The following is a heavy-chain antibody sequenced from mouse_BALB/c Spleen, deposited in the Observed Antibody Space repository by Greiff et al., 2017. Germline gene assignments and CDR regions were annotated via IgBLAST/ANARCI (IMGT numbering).Heavy chain of an antibody. D-gene: IGHD1-1*01. CDR3: AKEERYYYGSSYAWFAY. CDR1: GYAFSSYW. J-gene: IGHJ3*01. CDR2: INPSTGYT. Sequence: VQLQQSGAELVRPGSSVKISCKASGYAFSSYWMHWVKQRPGQGLEWIGYINPSTGYTEYNQKFKDKATLTADKSSSTAYMQLSSLTSEDSAVYYCAKEERYYYGSSYAWFAYWGQGTLVTVSA. V-gene: IGHV1-4*01.